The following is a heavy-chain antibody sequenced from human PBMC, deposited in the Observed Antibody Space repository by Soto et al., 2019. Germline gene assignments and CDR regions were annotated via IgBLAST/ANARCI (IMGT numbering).Heavy chain of an antibody. J-gene: IGHJ6*02. CDR2: IYYSGST. V-gene: IGHV4-31*03. CDR1: GGSISSGGYY. D-gene: IGHD2-21*01. CDR3: ARDYMGEVFPGSDGMDV. Sequence: PSETLSLTCTVSGGSISSGGYYWSWIRQHPGKGLEWIGYIYYSGSTYYNPSLKSRVTISVDTSKNQFSLKLSSVTAADTAAYYCARDYMGEVFPGSDGMDVWGQGTTVTVSS.